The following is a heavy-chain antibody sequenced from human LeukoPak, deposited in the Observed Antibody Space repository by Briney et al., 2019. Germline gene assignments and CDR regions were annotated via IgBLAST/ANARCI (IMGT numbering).Heavy chain of an antibody. Sequence: GGSLRLSCAVSGFIFSKYGMHWVRQAPGKGLEWVTFIRYDGTNQFYADSVKGRFTISRDNSKNTLYLQMNSLKPEDTAVYFCAKDEFEDTSLVFDNRGQGTLVTVSS. CDR3: AKDEFEDTSLVFDN. CDR2: IRYDGTNQ. CDR1: GFIFSKYG. D-gene: IGHD3-10*01. V-gene: IGHV3-30*02. J-gene: IGHJ4*02.